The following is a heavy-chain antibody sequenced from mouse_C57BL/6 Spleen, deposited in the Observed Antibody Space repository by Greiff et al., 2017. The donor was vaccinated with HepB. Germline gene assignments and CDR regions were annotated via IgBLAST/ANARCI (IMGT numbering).Heavy chain of an antibody. CDR2: IYPGGGYT. CDR3: ARGDYSHAMDY. CDR1: GYTFTNYW. Sequence: QVHVKQSGAELVRPGTSVKMSCKASGYTFTNYWIGWAKQRPGHGLEWIGDIYPGGGYTNYNEKFKGKATLTADKSSSTAYMQFSSLTSEDSAIYYCARGDYSHAMDYWGQGTSVTVSS. D-gene: IGHD1-1*01. J-gene: IGHJ4*01. V-gene: IGHV1-63*01.